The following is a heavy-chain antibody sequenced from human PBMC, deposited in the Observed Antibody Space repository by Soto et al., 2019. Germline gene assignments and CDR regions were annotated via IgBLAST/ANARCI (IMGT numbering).Heavy chain of an antibody. CDR3: ARRWSGTDY. D-gene: IGHD3-10*01. Sequence: QVQLQESGPGLVKPSETLSLTCTVSGGSITSYYWSWIRQPPGKGLEWIGYIHNSGSTSYNPSLQSRVTISADVSKNQFSLDLRSVTAADTAVDYCARRWSGTDYWGHGTLVTVSS. CDR1: GGSITSYY. V-gene: IGHV4-59*01. CDR2: IHNSGST. J-gene: IGHJ4*01.